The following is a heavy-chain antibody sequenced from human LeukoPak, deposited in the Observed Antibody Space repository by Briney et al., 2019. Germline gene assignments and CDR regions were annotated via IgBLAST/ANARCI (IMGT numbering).Heavy chain of an antibody. CDR3: ARAGAAAGTSFDI. Sequence: SVKVSCKASGGTFSSYAISWVRQAPGQGLEWMGGIIPIFGTANYAQKFQGRVTITADKSTSTAYMELSSLRSEDTAVYYCARAGAAAGTSFDIWGQGTMVTVSS. J-gene: IGHJ3*02. V-gene: IGHV1-69*06. D-gene: IGHD6-13*01. CDR1: GGTFSSYA. CDR2: IIPIFGTA.